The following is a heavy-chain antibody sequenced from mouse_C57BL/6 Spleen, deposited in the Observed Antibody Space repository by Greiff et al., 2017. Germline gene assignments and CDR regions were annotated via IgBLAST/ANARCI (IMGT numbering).Heavy chain of an antibody. Sequence: EVQRVESGGGLVKPGGSLKLSCAASGFTFSSYAMSWVRQTPEKRLEWVATISDGGSYTYYPDNVKGRFTISRDNAKNNLYLQMSHLKSEDTAMYYCARGRGVDYWGQGTTLTVSS. D-gene: IGHD3-1*01. J-gene: IGHJ2*01. CDR3: ARGRGVDY. CDR1: GFTFSSYA. CDR2: ISDGGSYT. V-gene: IGHV5-4*01.